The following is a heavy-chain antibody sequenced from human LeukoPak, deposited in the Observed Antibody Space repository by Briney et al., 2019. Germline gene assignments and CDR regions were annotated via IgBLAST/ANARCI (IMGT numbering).Heavy chain of an antibody. J-gene: IGHJ4*02. Sequence: GGSLRLSCAASGFTFSSYWMSWVRQAPGKGLEWVSAISGSGGSTYYADSVKGRFTISRDNSKNTLYLQMNSPRAEDTAVYYCAKVPATAIQYLDYWGQGTLVTVSS. V-gene: IGHV3-23*01. CDR1: GFTFSSYW. CDR2: ISGSGGST. CDR3: AKVPATAIQYLDY. D-gene: IGHD2-2*02.